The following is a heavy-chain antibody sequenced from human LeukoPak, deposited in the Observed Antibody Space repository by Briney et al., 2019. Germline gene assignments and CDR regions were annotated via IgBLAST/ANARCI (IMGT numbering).Heavy chain of an antibody. CDR1: GYTFTSNY. CDR3: ARGVYGSGSYNFDY. D-gene: IGHD3-10*01. V-gene: IGHV1-46*01. CDR2: ISPSGGST. J-gene: IGHJ4*02. Sequence: ASVKVSCKASGYTFTSNYMHWVRQAPGQGLEWMGIISPSGGSTTYAQNFQGRVTMTRDTSTSTVYMDLTSLRSDDTAVYYCARGVYGSGSYNFDYWGQGTLVTVSS.